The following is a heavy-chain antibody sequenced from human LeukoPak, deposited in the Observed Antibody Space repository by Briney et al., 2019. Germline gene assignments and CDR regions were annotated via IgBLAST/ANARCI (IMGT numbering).Heavy chain of an antibody. D-gene: IGHD6-6*01. Sequence: SVKVSCKASGGTFSSYAISWVRQAPGQGLEWMGGIIPIFGTANYAQKFQGRVTITTDESTSTAYMELSSLRSEDTAVYYCARVSGSIVARSAWFDSWGQGTVVTVSS. J-gene: IGHJ5*01. CDR1: GGTFSSYA. CDR2: IIPIFGTA. CDR3: ARVSGSIVARSAWFDS. V-gene: IGHV1-69*05.